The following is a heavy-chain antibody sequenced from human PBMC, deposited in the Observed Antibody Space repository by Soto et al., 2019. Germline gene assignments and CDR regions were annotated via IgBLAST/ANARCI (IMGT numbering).Heavy chain of an antibody. J-gene: IGHJ3*02. CDR2: IYYSGST. Sequence: SETLSLTCTVSGGSISSGGYYWSWIRQHPGKGLEWIGYIYYSGSTYYNPSLKSRVTISVDTSKNQFSLKLSSVTAADTAVYYCARGVYCSGGSCLVLDAFDIWGQGTVVTVSS. CDR1: GGSISSGGYY. V-gene: IGHV4-31*03. CDR3: ARGVYCSGGSCLVLDAFDI. D-gene: IGHD2-15*01.